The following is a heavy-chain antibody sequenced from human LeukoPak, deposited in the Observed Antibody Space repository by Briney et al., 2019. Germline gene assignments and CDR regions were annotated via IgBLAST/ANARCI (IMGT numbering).Heavy chain of an antibody. Sequence: GGSLRLSCAASGFTVSSNYMSWVRQAPGKGLEWVSVIYSGGSTYYADSVKGRFTISRDNSKNTLYLQMNSLRAEDTAVYYCAREDDYGAFDIWGQGTMVTVSS. CDR1: GFTVSSNY. J-gene: IGHJ3*02. CDR3: AREDDYGAFDI. CDR2: IYSGGST. D-gene: IGHD4-17*01. V-gene: IGHV3-53*01.